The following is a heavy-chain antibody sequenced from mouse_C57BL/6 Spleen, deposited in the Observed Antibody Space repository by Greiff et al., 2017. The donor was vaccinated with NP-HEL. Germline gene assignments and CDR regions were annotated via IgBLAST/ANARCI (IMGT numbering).Heavy chain of an antibody. CDR1: GFTFSSYA. V-gene: IGHV5-4*01. CDR2: ISDGGSYT. J-gene: IGHJ2*01. CDR3: AREVLGRGFDY. D-gene: IGHD4-1*01. Sequence: EVQVVESGGGLVKPGGSLKLSCAASGFTFSSYAMSWVRQTPEKRLEWVATISDGGSYTYYPDNVKGRFTISRDNAKNNLYLQMSHLKSEDTAMYYCAREVLGRGFDYWGQGTTLTVSS.